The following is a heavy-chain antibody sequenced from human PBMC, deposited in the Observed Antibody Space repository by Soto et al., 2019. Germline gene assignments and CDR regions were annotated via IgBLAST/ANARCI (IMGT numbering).Heavy chain of an antibody. CDR2: IKSKTDGGTT. Sequence: GGSLRLSSAASGFPFSNAWMSWVRQAPGKGLEWVGRIKSKTDGGTTDYAAPVKGRFTISRDDSKNTLYLQMNSLKTEDTAVYYCTTVGDYGDHYFDYWGQGTLVTVSS. CDR3: TTVGDYGDHYFDY. V-gene: IGHV3-15*01. J-gene: IGHJ4*02. CDR1: GFPFSNAW. D-gene: IGHD4-17*01.